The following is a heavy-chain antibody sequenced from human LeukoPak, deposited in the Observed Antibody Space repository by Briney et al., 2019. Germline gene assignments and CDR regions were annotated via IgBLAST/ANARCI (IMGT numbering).Heavy chain of an antibody. CDR1: GGSISSCY. CDR2: IYTSGST. J-gene: IGHJ5*02. Sequence: SETLSLTCTVSGGSISSCYWSWIRQPPGKGLEWIGYIYTSGSTNYNPSLKSRVTISVDTSKNQFSLKLSSVTAADTAVYYCAGGVDYYDSSGYYGSWGQGTLVTVSS. D-gene: IGHD3-22*01. V-gene: IGHV4-4*09. CDR3: AGGVDYYDSSGYYGS.